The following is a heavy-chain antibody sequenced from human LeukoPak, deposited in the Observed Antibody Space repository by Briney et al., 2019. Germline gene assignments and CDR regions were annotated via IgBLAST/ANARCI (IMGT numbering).Heavy chain of an antibody. D-gene: IGHD3-10*01. J-gene: IGHJ3*02. CDR2: INHSGST. Sequence: SETLSLTCAVYGGSFSGYYWSWVRQPPGKGLEWIGEINHSGSTNYNPSLKSRVTISVDMSKNQFSLKLSSVTAADTAVYYCAGMVPDAFDIWGQGTMVTVSS. V-gene: IGHV4-34*01. CDR3: AGMVPDAFDI. CDR1: GGSFSGYY.